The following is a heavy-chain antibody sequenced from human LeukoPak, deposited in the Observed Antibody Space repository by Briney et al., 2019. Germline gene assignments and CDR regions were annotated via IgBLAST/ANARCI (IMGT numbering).Heavy chain of an antibody. V-gene: IGHV4-59*11. J-gene: IGHJ4*02. CDR2: IYYSGST. CDR1: GGSFSGHY. Sequence: PSETLSLTCAVYGGSFSGHYWNWIRQPPGKGLEWIGYIYYSGSTNYNPSLKSRVTISVDTSQNQFYLKLSSVTAADTAVYYCARDGYSGSDALWGQGTLVTVSS. D-gene: IGHD5-12*01. CDR3: ARDGYSGSDAL.